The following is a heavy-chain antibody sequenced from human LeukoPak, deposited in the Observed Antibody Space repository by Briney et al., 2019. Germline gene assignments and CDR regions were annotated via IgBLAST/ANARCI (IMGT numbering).Heavy chain of an antibody. D-gene: IGHD3-22*01. Sequence: GGALRLSCAASGFTVSSNYMTWVRQAPGKGLEWVSVIYSGGTTYYADSVKGRFTISRDNSQNTLYLQMNSLRVEDTAVYYCARTYYYDSGGPDWGQGTLVTVSS. CDR1: GFTVSSNY. CDR2: IYSGGTT. CDR3: ARTYYYDSGGPD. V-gene: IGHV3-66*01. J-gene: IGHJ4*02.